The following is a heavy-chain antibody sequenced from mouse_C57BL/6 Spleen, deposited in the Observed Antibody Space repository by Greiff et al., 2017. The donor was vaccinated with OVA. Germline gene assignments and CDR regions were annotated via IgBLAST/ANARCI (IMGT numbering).Heavy chain of an antibody. CDR3: ARWGTGFAY. D-gene: IGHD2-14*01. J-gene: IGHJ3*01. V-gene: IGHV1-54*01. CDR1: GYAFTNYL. Sequence: QVQLQQSGAELVRPGTSVKVSCKASGYAFTNYLIEWVKQRPGQGLEWIGVINPGSGGTNYNEKFKGKATLTADKSSSTAYMQLSSLTSEDSAVYFCARWGTGFAYWGQGTLVTVSA. CDR2: INPGSGGT.